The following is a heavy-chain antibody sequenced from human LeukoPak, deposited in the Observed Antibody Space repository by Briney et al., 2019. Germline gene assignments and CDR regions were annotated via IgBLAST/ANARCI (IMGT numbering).Heavy chain of an antibody. V-gene: IGHV4-38-2*01. CDR3: TGDKETTGNGRPNWFDP. CDR2: IFQRGYS. Sequence: SETLSLTCAVSGYSISSGYYWGWIRQPPGKGLQWIGSIFQRGYSYYNPSLKSRVTISVDTSRNQFSLKLSSVTAADTAVYYCTGDKETTGNGRPNWFDPWGQGTLVTVSS. CDR1: GYSISSGYY. D-gene: IGHD1-1*01. J-gene: IGHJ5*02.